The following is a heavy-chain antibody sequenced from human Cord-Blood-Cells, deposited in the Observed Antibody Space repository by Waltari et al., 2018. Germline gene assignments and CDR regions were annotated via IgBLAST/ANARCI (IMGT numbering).Heavy chain of an antibody. D-gene: IGHD6-6*01. CDR2: IYHSGST. CDR3: ARDGSSSGNYGMDV. Sequence: QVQLQESGPGLVKPSETLSLTCAVPGYPHSSGYYWGLIRQPPGKGLEWIGSIYHSGSTYYNPSLKSRVTISVDTSKNQFSLKLSSVTAADTAVYYCARDGSSSGNYGMDVWGQGTTVTVSS. V-gene: IGHV4-38-2*02. CDR1: GYPHSSGYY. J-gene: IGHJ6*02.